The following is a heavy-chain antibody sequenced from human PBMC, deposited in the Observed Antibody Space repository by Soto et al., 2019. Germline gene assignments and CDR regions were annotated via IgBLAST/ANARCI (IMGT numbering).Heavy chain of an antibody. J-gene: IGHJ4*02. V-gene: IGHV1-8*01. Sequence: EASVKVSCKASGYTFTSYDINWVRQATGQGLEWMGWMNPNSGNTGYAQKFQGRVTMTRNTSISTAYMELSSLRSEDTAVYYCARSKTLYGSGSYNYWGQGTLVTVSS. CDR2: MNPNSGNT. CDR3: ARSKTLYGSGSYNY. CDR1: GYTFTSYD. D-gene: IGHD3-10*01.